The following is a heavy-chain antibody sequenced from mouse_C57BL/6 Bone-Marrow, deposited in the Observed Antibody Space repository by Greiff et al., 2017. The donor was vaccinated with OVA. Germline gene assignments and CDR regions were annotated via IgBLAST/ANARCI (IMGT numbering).Heavy chain of an antibody. J-gene: IGHJ4*01. D-gene: IGHD2-5*01. Sequence: VQLQQSGAEPVKPGASVKLSCKASGYTFTEYTIHWVKQRSGQGLEWIGWFYPGSGSIKYNEKFKDKATLTADKSSSTVYMELSRLTSEDSAVYFCARHERGAYYSNYDAMDYWGQGTSVTVSS. CDR2: FYPGSGSI. V-gene: IGHV1-62-2*01. CDR3: ARHERGAYYSNYDAMDY. CDR1: GYTFTEYT.